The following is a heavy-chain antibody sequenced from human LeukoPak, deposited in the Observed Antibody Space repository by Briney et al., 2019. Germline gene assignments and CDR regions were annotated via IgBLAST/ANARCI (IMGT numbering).Heavy chain of an antibody. D-gene: IGHD6-19*01. CDR2: IYYSGST. Sequence: PSETLSLTCTVSGGSISSSSYYWGWIRQPPGKGLEWIGSIYYSGSTYYNPSLKSRVTISVDTSKNQFSLKLSSVTAADTAVYYCARHRTSYSSGWSFQHWGQGTLVTVSS. CDR3: ARHRTSYSSGWSFQH. J-gene: IGHJ1*01. V-gene: IGHV4-39*01. CDR1: GGSISSSSYY.